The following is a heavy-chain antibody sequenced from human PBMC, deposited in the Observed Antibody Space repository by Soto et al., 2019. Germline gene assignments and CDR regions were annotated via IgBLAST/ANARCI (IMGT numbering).Heavy chain of an antibody. J-gene: IGHJ3*01. V-gene: IGHV4-4*02. CDR1: GGSMGDHDW. CDR3: ARVWGGAFDF. D-gene: IGHD3-10*01. Sequence: SETLSLTCSVSGGSMGDHDWWTWVRQSPEKGLEWIGEISPGGSATYNPSLNSRVIISIDRSRSQFSLTLNSLTAADTAVYYCARVWGGAFDFWGQGTMVTVSS. CDR2: ISPGGSA.